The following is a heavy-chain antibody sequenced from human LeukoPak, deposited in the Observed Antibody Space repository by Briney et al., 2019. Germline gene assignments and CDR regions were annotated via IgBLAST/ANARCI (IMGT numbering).Heavy chain of an antibody. CDR3: ARGKLEPPPPYYYYYGMDV. D-gene: IGHD1-1*01. CDR2: ISYDGSNK. Sequence: GGSLRLSCAASGFTFSSYAMHWVRQAPGKGLEWVAVISYDGSNKYYADSVKGRFTISRDNSKNTLYLQMNSLRAEDTAVYYCARGKLEPPPPYYYYYGMDVWGQGTTVTVSS. CDR1: GFTFSSYA. J-gene: IGHJ6*02. V-gene: IGHV3-30-3*01.